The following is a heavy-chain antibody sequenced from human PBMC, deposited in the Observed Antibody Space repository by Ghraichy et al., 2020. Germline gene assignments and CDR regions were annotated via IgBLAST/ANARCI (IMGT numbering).Heavy chain of an antibody. CDR3: ATEIYDKRGLHLYLDY. J-gene: IGHJ4*02. Sequence: GESLNISCAASGLTFSSHEVNWVRQTPGKGLEWISFLSRSGRTTYYADSVKGRLTISRDNAKNSLYLQMNSLRVEDTAVYYCATEIYDKRGLHLYLDYWGQGTMVTVSS. V-gene: IGHV3-48*03. D-gene: IGHD2/OR15-2a*01. CDR2: LSRSGRTT. CDR1: GLTFSSHE.